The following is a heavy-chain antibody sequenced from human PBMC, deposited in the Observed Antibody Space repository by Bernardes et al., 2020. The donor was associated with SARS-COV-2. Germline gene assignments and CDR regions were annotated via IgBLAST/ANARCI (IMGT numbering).Heavy chain of an antibody. CDR3: ARINNNQYGMDV. J-gene: IGHJ6*02. V-gene: IGHV3-23*01. CDR2: ISDTGSST. D-gene: IGHD1-20*01. CDR1: GFTYSSYA. Sequence: GSLRLSCAAVGFTYSSYALRLVRQAPGKGLEWVSAISDTGSSTYYADSVKGRFTISRDNSKNTLYLRMNSLRAEDTAVYYCARINNNQYGMDVWGQGTTVTVFS.